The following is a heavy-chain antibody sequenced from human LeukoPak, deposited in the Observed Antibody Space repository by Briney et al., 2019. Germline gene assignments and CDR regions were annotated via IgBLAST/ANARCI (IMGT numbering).Heavy chain of an antibody. V-gene: IGHV1-8*02. J-gene: IGHJ3*02. CDR1: GYTFTSYA. Sequence: ASVKVSCKASGYTFTSYAMNWVRQAPGQGLEWMGWMNPNSGNTGYAQKFQGRVTMTRNTSISTAYMELSSLRSEDTAVYYCASNVIAAAGNDAFDIWGQGTMVTVSS. D-gene: IGHD6-13*01. CDR3: ASNVIAAAGNDAFDI. CDR2: MNPNSGNT.